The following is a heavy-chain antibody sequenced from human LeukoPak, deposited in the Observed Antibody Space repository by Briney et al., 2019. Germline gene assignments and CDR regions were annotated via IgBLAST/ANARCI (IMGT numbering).Heavy chain of an antibody. CDR1: GGSTSNSFYY. J-gene: IGHJ4*02. CDR2: IYYTGST. Sequence: SETLSLTCSVSGGSTSNSFYYWGWIRQPPGKGLEWIADIYYTGSTNYNPSLKSRVTISVDTSKNQFSLKLSSVTAADTAVYYCARRPSRITMVRGVILFDYWGQGTLVTVSS. D-gene: IGHD3-10*01. CDR3: ARRPSRITMVRGVILFDY. V-gene: IGHV4-39*07.